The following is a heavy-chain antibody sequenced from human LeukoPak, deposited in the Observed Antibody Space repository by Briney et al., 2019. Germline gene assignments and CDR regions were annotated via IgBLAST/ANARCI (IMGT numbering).Heavy chain of an antibody. J-gene: IGHJ4*02. D-gene: IGHD2-21*02. CDR2: INPSGGST. CDR3: ARGGGRGLAYCGGDCYLFYY. V-gene: IGHV1-46*01. CDR1: GYTFTSYY. Sequence: ASVKVSCKASGYTFTSYYMHWVRQAPGQGLEWMGIINPSGGSTSYAQKFQGRVTMTRDTSTRTVYMELSSLRSEDTAVYYCARGGGRGLAYCGGDCYLFYYWGQGTLVTVSS.